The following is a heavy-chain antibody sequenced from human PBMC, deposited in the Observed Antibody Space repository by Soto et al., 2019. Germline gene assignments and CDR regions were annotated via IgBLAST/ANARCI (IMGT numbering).Heavy chain of an antibody. Sequence: SETLSLTCAVSGGSISSSNWWRWVRQPPGKGLEWIGEIYHSGSTNYNPSLKSRVTISVDKSKNQFSLKLSSVTAADTAVYYCAREGSSADYYYYGMDVWGQGTTVTVSS. J-gene: IGHJ6*02. CDR3: AREGSSADYYYYGMDV. D-gene: IGHD2-2*01. CDR2: IYHSGST. V-gene: IGHV4-4*02. CDR1: GGSISSSNW.